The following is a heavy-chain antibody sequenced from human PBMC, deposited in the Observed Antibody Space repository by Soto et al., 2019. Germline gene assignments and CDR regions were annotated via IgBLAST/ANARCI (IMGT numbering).Heavy chain of an antibody. V-gene: IGHV3-23*01. CDR2: FSGSGDNT. CDR3: ARGSRVVGGRPTSRYGMDV. J-gene: IGHJ6*02. D-gene: IGHD2-15*01. CDR1: GFTFSSYA. Sequence: GGSLRLSCAASGFTFSSYAMSWVRQAPGKGLEWVSGFSGSGDNTDYADSVKGRFTISRENAKNSLYLQMNSLRAEDTAVYYCARGSRVVGGRPTSRYGMDVWAQGTTVTVSS.